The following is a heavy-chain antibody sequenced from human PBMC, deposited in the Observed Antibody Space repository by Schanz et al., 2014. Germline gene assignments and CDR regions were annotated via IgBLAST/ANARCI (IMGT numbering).Heavy chain of an antibody. CDR1: GYTFPSYG. V-gene: IGHV7-4-1*02. CDR3: ARARYGLDV. J-gene: IGHJ6*02. Sequence: QVQVVQSGAEVKKPGASVKVTCKASGYTFPSYGISWVRQAPGQGLEWMGWINPTTGNPGYAQGFTGRFVFSFDTSVSTAYLQISGLKAEDTAVYYCARARYGLDVWGQGTTVTVSS. CDR2: INPTTGNP.